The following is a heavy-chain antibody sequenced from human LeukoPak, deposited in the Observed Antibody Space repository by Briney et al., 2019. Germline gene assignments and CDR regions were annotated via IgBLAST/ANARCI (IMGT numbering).Heavy chain of an antibody. Sequence: SETLSLTCTVSGGSISSYYWSWIRQPPGKGLEWIGYIYYSRSTNYNPSLKSRVTISVDTSKNQFSLKLSSVTAADTAAYYCARRTVAKAYDFWGQGTLVTVSS. CDR1: GGSISSYY. J-gene: IGHJ4*02. V-gene: IGHV4-59*08. CDR3: ARRTVAKAYDF. D-gene: IGHD4-11*01. CDR2: IYYSRST.